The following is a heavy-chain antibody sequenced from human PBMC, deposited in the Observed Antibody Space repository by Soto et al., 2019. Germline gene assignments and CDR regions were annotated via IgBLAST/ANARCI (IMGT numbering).Heavy chain of an antibody. J-gene: IGHJ4*02. V-gene: IGHV3-30*18. CDR2: ISYDGSNK. CDR3: AEGRRSEATVFDY. CDR1: GFTFSTYG. Sequence: QVQLVESGGGVVQPGRSLRLSCVASGFTFSTYGMHWVRQAPGKGLEWVAVISYDGSNKYYADSVKGRFIISRDNSKNTLFLQMNTLRAEDTAVDYCAEGRRSEATVFDYWGQGSLVTVSS. D-gene: IGHD5-18*01.